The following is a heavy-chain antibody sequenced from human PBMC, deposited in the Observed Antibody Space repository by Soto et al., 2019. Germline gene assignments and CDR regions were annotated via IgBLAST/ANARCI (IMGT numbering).Heavy chain of an antibody. CDR2: ISYDGSNK. CDR3: ARIEDYYGMDV. Sequence: GGSLRLSCAASGFTFSSYAMHWVRQAPGKGLEWVAVISYDGSNKYYADSVKGRFTISRDNSKNTLYLQMNSLRAEDTAVYYCARIEDYYGMDVWGQGTTVTVSS. V-gene: IGHV3-30-3*01. J-gene: IGHJ6*02. CDR1: GFTFSSYA.